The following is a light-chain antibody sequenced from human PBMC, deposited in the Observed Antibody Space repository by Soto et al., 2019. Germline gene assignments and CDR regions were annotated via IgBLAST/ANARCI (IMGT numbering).Light chain of an antibody. J-gene: IGKJ1*01. CDR3: QKYGSSGT. CDR1: QSVSSTL. V-gene: IGKV3-20*01. CDR2: GVS. Sequence: ELVLTQSPVALSLSSGERATLSCRASQSVSSTLLTWYQQKPGQAPRLLIYGVSSRATGIPDRFSGSGSGTDFTLTISRVEPEDFAVYYCQKYGSSGTFGQGTKVDIK.